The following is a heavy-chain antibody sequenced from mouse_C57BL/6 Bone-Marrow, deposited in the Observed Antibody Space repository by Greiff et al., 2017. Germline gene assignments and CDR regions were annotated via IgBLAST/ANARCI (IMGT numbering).Heavy chain of an antibody. CDR3: ARQGLYGSSYGVYWYFDV. CDR2: ISNGGGST. Sequence: EVQLVESGGGLVQPGGSLKLSCAASGFTFSDYYMYWVRQTPEKRLEWVAYISNGGGSTYYPATVKGRFTISRDNAKNTLYLQMSRLKSEDTAMYYCARQGLYGSSYGVYWYFDVWGTGTTVTVSS. J-gene: IGHJ1*03. CDR1: GFTFSDYY. V-gene: IGHV5-12*01. D-gene: IGHD1-1*01.